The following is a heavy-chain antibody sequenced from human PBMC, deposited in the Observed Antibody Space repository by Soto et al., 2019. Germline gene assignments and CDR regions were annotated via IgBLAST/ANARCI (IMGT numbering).Heavy chain of an antibody. CDR3: ARADNWNDAASDI. CDR1: GFTVSSNY. J-gene: IGHJ3*02. Sequence: EVQLVESGGGLIQPGGSLRLSCAASGFTVSSNYMSWVRQAPGKGLEWVSVIYSGGSTYYADSVKGRFTISRDNSKNTLYLQMNSLRAEDTAVYYCARADNWNDAASDIWGQGTMVTVSS. D-gene: IGHD1-20*01. V-gene: IGHV3-53*01. CDR2: IYSGGST.